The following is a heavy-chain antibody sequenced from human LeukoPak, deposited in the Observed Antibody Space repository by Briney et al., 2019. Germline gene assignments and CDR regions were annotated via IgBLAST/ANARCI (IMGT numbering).Heavy chain of an antibody. CDR1: GFTFDDYT. Sequence: GGSLRLSCTASGFTFDDYTMHWVRQAPGKGLEWVSLISWDGGSTYYADSVKGRFTISRDNSKNSLYLQMNSLRAEDTAVYYCAKDEGGSSSWYRQYFQHWGQGTLVTVSS. CDR3: AKDEGGSSSWYRQYFQH. V-gene: IGHV3-43*01. CDR2: ISWDGGST. D-gene: IGHD6-13*01. J-gene: IGHJ1*01.